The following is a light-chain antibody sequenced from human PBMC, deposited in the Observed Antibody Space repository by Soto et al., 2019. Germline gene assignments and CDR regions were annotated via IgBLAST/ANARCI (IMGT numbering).Light chain of an antibody. Sequence: DIQMTQSPATLSASVGDRVTITCRASQSISRWLAWYQQKPGKAPKLLIYAASSLQSGVPSRFSGSGSGTEFPLTISSLQPDDFASYCWQQSNSYWTFGQGTKVDIK. V-gene: IGKV1-5*01. J-gene: IGKJ1*01. CDR2: AAS. CDR1: QSISRW. CDR3: QQSNSYWT.